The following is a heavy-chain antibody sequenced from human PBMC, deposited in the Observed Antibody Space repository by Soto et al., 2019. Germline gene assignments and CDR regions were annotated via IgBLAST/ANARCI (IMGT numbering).Heavy chain of an antibody. V-gene: IGHV3-21*01. CDR3: ASLSRFALDY. D-gene: IGHD3-10*01. Sequence: LRLSCAASGFTFSSYTMNWVRQAPGKGLEWVSSISSSSSYIYYTDSVKGRFTISRDNAKNSLYLQMNSLRAEDTAVYYCASLSRFALDYWGQGTLVTVSS. CDR2: ISSSSSYI. CDR1: GFTFSSYT. J-gene: IGHJ4*01.